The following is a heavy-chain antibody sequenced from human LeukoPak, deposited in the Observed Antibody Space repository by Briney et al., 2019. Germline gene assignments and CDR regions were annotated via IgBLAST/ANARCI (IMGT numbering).Heavy chain of an antibody. Sequence: GGSLRLSCAASGFTFSSYSMNWVRQAPGEGPEWVSRIDRDGSSTSYADSVKDRFTISRDNAKNTLYLQMNDLRAEDTALYYCARDRAATDLDYWGQGTLVTVSS. CDR1: GFTFSSYS. CDR3: ARDRAATDLDY. V-gene: IGHV3-74*01. D-gene: IGHD6-13*01. J-gene: IGHJ4*02. CDR2: IDRDGSST.